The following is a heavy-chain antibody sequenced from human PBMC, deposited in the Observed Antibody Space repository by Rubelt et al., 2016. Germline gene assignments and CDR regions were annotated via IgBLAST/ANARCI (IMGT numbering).Heavy chain of an antibody. D-gene: IGHD3-3*01. V-gene: IGHV2-5*02. J-gene: IGHJ5*02. CDR2: IYWDDDK. CDR1: GFSLSTSGVG. CDR3: ARGVWSGYDTDGAFDP. Sequence: QITLKESGPTLVKPTQTLTLTCTFSGFSLSTSGVGVGWIRQPPGEALEWLALIYWDDDKRYSPSLKGRLTISKDTSQNQVVLTMTNMDPVYTATYYCARGVWSGYDTDGAFDPWGQGTLVTVSS.